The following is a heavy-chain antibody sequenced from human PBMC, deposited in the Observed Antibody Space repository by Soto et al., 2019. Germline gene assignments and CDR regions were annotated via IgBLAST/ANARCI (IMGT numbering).Heavy chain of an antibody. CDR2: IYWDDDE. CDR3: ARSVEALPVRGALDY. D-gene: IGHD6-6*01. Sequence: QITLKESGPTLVKPTQTLTLTCTFSGFSLTTSGVGVGWIRQPPGKAPECLALIYWDDDERYSPSLQSRLTSTKDTSINRVVLTMTNRGPVDTATYYCARSVEALPVRGALDYWGQGTLVTVSS. V-gene: IGHV2-5*02. CDR1: GFSLTTSGVG. J-gene: IGHJ4*02.